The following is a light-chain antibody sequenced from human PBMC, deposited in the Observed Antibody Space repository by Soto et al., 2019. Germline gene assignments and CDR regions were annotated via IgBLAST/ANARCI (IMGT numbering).Light chain of an antibody. CDR3: QQRSNWRT. CDR2: DAS. CDR1: QSVSSY. J-gene: IGKJ5*01. Sequence: EIVLTQSPATLSLSPGERATLSCRASQSVSSYLAWYQQKPGQAPRLLIYDASNRATGIPARFSGSGSGTAFTLTISSLEPEYFAVYYCQQRSNWRTFGQGTRLEIK. V-gene: IGKV3-11*01.